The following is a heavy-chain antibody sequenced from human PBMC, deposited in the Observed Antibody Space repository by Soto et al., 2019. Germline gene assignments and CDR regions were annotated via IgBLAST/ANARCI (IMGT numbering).Heavy chain of an antibody. Sequence: PGVSLRLSWVASGFTFNTHALSWVRQATGKGLESVSTFSGSGGNIYYAESVKGRLTISRDDSKNTLYLQMNSLRVEDTAVYYCAKDPPWTVGPLAMNVWGQGTTVIVCS. CDR1: GFTFNTHA. CDR3: AKDPPWTVGPLAMNV. J-gene: IGHJ6*02. D-gene: IGHD2-2*01. V-gene: IGHV3-23*01. CDR2: FSGSGGNI.